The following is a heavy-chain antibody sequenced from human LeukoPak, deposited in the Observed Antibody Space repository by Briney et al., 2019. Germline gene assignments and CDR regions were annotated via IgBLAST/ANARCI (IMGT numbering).Heavy chain of an antibody. CDR2: ISPSGGST. J-gene: IGHJ5*01. V-gene: IGHV1-46*01. D-gene: IGHD4-17*01. CDR3: ARGYGDADS. Sequence: ASVKVSCKAFGYTFTSNYMHWVRQAPGQGPEWMGVISPSGGSTTYAQKFQGRVTMTRNTSISTAYLELSSLRSEDTAVYYCARGYGDADSWGQGTLATVSS. CDR1: GYTFTSNY.